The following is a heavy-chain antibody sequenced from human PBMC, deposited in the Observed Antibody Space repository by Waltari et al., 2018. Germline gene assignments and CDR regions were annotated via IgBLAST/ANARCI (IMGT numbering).Heavy chain of an antibody. V-gene: IGHV6-1*01. D-gene: IGHD4-17*01. Sequence: QVQLQQSGPGLVKPSQTLSLTCDISGDSVSSNSAAWTWIRQSPSRGLEWLGMQYYRSKWYSDYAVSFKSRITINPDTSKNQFSLQRNSVTPEDTAVYYCARSHDDYLNRYYFDCWGQGTLVTVSS. CDR3: ARSHDDYLNRYYFDC. CDR1: GDSVSSNSAA. CDR2: QYYRSKWYS. J-gene: IGHJ4*02.